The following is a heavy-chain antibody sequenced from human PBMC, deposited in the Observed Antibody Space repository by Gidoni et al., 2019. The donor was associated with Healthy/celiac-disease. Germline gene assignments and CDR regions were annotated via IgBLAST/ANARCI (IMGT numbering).Heavy chain of an antibody. CDR2: ISYDGSNK. CDR3: ARVGYYYDSSGYQDY. V-gene: IGHV3-30*04. J-gene: IGHJ4*02. D-gene: IGHD3-22*01. CDR1: GFTFRSYA. Sequence: QVQLVEAGGGVVQPGRSLRLSCAASGFTFRSYAMHWVRQAPGKGLEWVAVISYDGSNKYYADSVKGRFTISRDNSKNTLYLQMNSLRAEDTAVYYCARVGYYYDSSGYQDYWGQGTLVTVSS.